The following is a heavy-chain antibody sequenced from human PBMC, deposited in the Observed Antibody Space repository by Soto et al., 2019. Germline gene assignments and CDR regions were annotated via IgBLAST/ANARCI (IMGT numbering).Heavy chain of an antibody. CDR3: ARDADILTGSDAFDI. J-gene: IGHJ3*02. CDR2: ISSSSSYT. D-gene: IGHD3-9*01. CDR1: GFTFSDYY. V-gene: IGHV3-11*05. Sequence: QVQLVESGGGLVKPGGSLRLSCAASGFTFSDYYMSWIRQAPGKGLEWVSYISSSSSYTNYADSVKGRFTTSRDNAKNSLYLQMNSLRAEDTAVYYCARDADILTGSDAFDIWGQGKMVTVSS.